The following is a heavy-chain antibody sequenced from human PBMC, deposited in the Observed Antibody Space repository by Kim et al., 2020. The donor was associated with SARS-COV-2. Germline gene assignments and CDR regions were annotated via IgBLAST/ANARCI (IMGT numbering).Heavy chain of an antibody. D-gene: IGHD2-21*01. J-gene: IGHJ4*02. CDR1: GGSFSGYY. Sequence: SETLSLTCAVYGGSFSGYYWSWIRQPPGKGLEWIGEINHSGSTNYNPSLESRVSISVDKSKNQFSLLLSSVTAADTAEYYCARIEAFDFDYWGQGTLVS. CDR3: ARIEAFDFDY. V-gene: IGHV4-34*01. CDR2: INHSGST.